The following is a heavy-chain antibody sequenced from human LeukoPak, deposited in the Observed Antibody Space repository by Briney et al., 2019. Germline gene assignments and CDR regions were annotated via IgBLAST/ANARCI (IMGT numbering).Heavy chain of an antibody. J-gene: IGHJ5*02. CDR3: ARDNFCWGELSLYDQ. CDR1: GYTLTGYY. D-gene: IGHD3-16*02. Sequence: ASVKVSCKASGYTLTGYYMHWERQAPGQGLEWMGWMNPNSGGTKYAQKFQGRVTMARDTSISTAYMELSRLRSDDTTMYYCARDNFCWGELSLYDQWGQGTLVTVFS. CDR2: MNPNSGGT. V-gene: IGHV1-2*02.